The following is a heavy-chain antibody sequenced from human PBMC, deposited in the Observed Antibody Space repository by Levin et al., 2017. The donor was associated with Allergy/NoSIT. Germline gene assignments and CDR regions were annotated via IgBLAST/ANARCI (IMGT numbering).Heavy chain of an antibody. J-gene: IGHJ3*02. CDR1: GGSISSGGHF. Sequence: SQTLSLTCIVSGGSISSGGHFWSWIRQRPGKGLDLIGYIYNSGSTYYSPSLKSRLTISVDTSTNHFSLNLTSVTAAATAGYYCARGYCSGDDCSDAFDIWGRGTMVTVSS. V-gene: IGHV4-31*03. D-gene: IGHD2-15*01. CDR3: ARGYCSGDDCSDAFDI. CDR2: IYNSGST.